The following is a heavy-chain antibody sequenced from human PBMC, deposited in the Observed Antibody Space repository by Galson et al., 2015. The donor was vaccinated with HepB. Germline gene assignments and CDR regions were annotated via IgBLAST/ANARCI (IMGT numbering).Heavy chain of an antibody. Sequence: SLRLSCAASGFTFSTYGIHWVRQAPGKGLEWVALVWHDASKEYYADSVKGRFTISRDNSKNTVSLQMDSLRAEDTAVYFCARDLWANGGKFIDYWGQGTLVTVSS. D-gene: IGHD3-10*01. CDR2: VWHDASKE. J-gene: IGHJ4*02. CDR1: GFTFSTYG. V-gene: IGHV3-33*01. CDR3: ARDLWANGGKFIDY.